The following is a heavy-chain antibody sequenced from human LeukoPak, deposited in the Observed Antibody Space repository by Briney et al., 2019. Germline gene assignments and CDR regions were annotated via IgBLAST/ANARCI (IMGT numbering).Heavy chain of an antibody. D-gene: IGHD3-10*01. J-gene: IGHJ6*02. CDR3: ARGWGSGSYYNLIYYYYYGMDV. CDR1: GGSISSYY. Sequence: RSSETLSLTCTVSGGSISSYYWSWIRQPPGKGLEWIGYIYYSGSTNYNPSLKSRVTISVDTSKNQFSLKLSSVTAADTAVYYCARGWGSGSYYNLIYYYYYGMDVWGQGTTVTVSS. V-gene: IGHV4-59*01. CDR2: IYYSGST.